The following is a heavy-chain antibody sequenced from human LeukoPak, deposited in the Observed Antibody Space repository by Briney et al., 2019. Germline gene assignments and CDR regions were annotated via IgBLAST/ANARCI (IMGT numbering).Heavy chain of an antibody. J-gene: IGHJ4*02. Sequence: GGSLRLSCAASGFTFTDYYMSWIRQAPGKGLEWVSYITNSGTTVYYADSVKGRFTISRDNAKNSLYLQMNSLRAEDTAVYYCASGLAGSYGEIDYWGQGTLVTVSS. D-gene: IGHD1-26*01. CDR2: ITNSGTTV. CDR3: ASGLAGSYGEIDY. CDR1: GFTFTDYY. V-gene: IGHV3-11*04.